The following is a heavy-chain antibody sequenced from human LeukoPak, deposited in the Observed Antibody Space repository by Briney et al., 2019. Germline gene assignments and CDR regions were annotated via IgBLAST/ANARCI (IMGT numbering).Heavy chain of an antibody. Sequence: PGGSQRLSCAASGFTFSSYAMSWVRQAPGKGLEWVSAISGSGGSTYYADSVKGRFTISRDNSKNTLYLQMNSLRAEDTAVYYCAKDRYYDSSGYYSPFDYWGQGTLVTVSS. V-gene: IGHV3-23*01. CDR2: ISGSGGST. D-gene: IGHD3-22*01. J-gene: IGHJ4*02. CDR3: AKDRYYDSSGYYSPFDY. CDR1: GFTFSSYA.